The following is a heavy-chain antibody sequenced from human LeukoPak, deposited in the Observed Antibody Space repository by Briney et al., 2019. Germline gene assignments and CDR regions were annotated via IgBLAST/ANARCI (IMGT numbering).Heavy chain of an antibody. CDR1: GGSISSYY. J-gene: IGHJ3*02. V-gene: IGHV4-59*01. D-gene: IGHD3-22*01. Sequence: SETLSLTCTVSGGSISSYYWSWIRQPPGKGLEWIGYIYYSGSTNCNPSLKSRVTISVDTSKNQFSLKLSSVTAADTAVYYCARIYDSSGHDAFDIWGQGTMVTVSS. CDR3: ARIYDSSGHDAFDI. CDR2: IYYSGST.